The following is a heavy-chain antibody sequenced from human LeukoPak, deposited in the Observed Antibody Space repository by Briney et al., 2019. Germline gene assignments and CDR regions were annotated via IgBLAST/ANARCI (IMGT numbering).Heavy chain of an antibody. V-gene: IGHV3-23*01. J-gene: IGHJ4*02. CDR1: GFTFSSHA. D-gene: IGHD5-18*01. CDR2: ISGSGGST. Sequence: GGSLRLSCAASGFTFSSHAMSWVRQAPGKGLEWVSAISGSGGSTYYTDSVKGRFTISRDNSKNTLYLQMNSLRAEDRAVYYCAKAAGRGYNYGDYFDYWGQGTLVSVSS. CDR3: AKAAGRGYNYGDYFDY.